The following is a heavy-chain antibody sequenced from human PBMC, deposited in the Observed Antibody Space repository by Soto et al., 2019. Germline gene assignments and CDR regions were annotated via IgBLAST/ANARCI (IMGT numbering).Heavy chain of an antibody. Sequence: SVKVSCKASGYTFTGYYMHWVRQAPGQGLEWIGWIVVGSGNTNYAQKFQERVTITRDMSTSTAYMELSSLRFEDTAVYYCAADGYYDILTGYYVPHYYYGMDVWGQGTTVTVSS. J-gene: IGHJ6*02. D-gene: IGHD3-9*01. V-gene: IGHV1-58*02. CDR2: IVVGSGNT. CDR1: GYTFTGYY. CDR3: AADGYYDILTGYYVPHYYYGMDV.